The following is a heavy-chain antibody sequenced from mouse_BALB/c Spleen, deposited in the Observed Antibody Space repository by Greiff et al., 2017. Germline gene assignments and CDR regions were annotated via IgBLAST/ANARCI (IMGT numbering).Heavy chain of an antibody. J-gene: IGHJ2*01. CDR2: ISYDGSN. V-gene: IGHV3-6*02. D-gene: IGHD1-2*01. Sequence: ESGPGLVKPSQSLSLTCSVTGYSITSGYYWNWIRQFPGNKLEWMGYISYDGSNNYNPSLKNRISITRDTSKNQFFLKLNSVTTEDTATYYCARGIHYYNYWGQGTTLTVSS. CDR1: GYSITSGYY. CDR3: ARGIHYYNY.